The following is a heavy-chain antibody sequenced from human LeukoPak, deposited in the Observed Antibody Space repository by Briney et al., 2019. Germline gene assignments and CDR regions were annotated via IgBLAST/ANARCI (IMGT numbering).Heavy chain of an antibody. CDR1: GFTFIDHF. CDR2: IRKKPNSYTT. D-gene: IGHD1-20*01. V-gene: IGHV3-72*01. Sequence: GGSLRVSCAASGFTFIDHFMDWVRQARGKGLEWIGRIRKKPNSYTTEYAASVKGRFTFSRDDSKNSLYLQMNSLETEDTAVYYCARVSAITGATDALDFWGQGTMVTVSS. CDR3: ARVSAITGATDALDF. J-gene: IGHJ3*01.